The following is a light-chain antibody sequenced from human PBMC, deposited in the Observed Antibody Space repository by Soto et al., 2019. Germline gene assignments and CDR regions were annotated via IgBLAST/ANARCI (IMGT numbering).Light chain of an antibody. J-gene: IGLJ7*01. CDR1: SSNIGNNT. CDR3: AAWDVGLNAVV. CDR2: MNS. Sequence: QPVLTQPTSASGTPGQRVTISCSGSSSNIGNNTVNWYQQLPGSAPKLLVYMNSLRPSGFPDRFSGAKSGTSASLAISGLEYEDEADYYCAAWDVGLNAVVFGGGTQLTLL. V-gene: IGLV1-44*01.